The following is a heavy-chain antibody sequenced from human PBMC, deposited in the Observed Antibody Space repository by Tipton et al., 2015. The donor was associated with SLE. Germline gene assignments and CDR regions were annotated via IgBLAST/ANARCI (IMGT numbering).Heavy chain of an antibody. Sequence: SLRLSCAASGFTVNTYYMTWVRQAPGKGLEWVAFIRYDENNKYYADSVKGRFTISRDNSKNTLYLQMNSLRAEDTAVYYCAKVGAQWGYYGMDVWGQGTTVTVSS. V-gene: IGHV3-30*02. J-gene: IGHJ6*02. CDR1: GFTVNTYY. D-gene: IGHD1-26*01. CDR2: IRYDENNK. CDR3: AKVGAQWGYYGMDV.